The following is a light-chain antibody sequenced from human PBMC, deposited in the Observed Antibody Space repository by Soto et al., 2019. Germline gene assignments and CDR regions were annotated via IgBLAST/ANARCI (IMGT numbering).Light chain of an antibody. Sequence: DLQMTQSPSSVSASVGDRVTITCGASQGISRWLAWYQQNPGRAPKLLIYAASSLERGVPSRFRGSGSGTDLTLTISSLQPEDSATYYCQQANTFPRTFGQGTKVDIK. CDR1: QGISRW. CDR3: QQANTFPRT. J-gene: IGKJ1*01. CDR2: AAS. V-gene: IGKV1-12*01.